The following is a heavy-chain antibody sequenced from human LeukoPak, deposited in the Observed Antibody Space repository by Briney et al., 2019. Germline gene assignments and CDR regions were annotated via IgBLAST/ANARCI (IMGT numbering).Heavy chain of an antibody. D-gene: IGHD6-13*01. CDR3: ARGGKYSSSWFDS. CDR1: RGSINYYY. Sequence: SETLSLTCSVSRGSINYYYWNWIRQPPGKGLEWIGCIYYSGSTNYNPSLESRVTISVDTAKNQFSLKLSSVTAADTAMYYCARGGKYSSSWFDSWGQGTLVTVSS. J-gene: IGHJ5*01. CDR2: IYYSGST. V-gene: IGHV4-59*01.